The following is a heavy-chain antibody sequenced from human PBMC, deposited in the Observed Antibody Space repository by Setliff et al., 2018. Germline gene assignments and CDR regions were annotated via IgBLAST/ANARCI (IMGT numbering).Heavy chain of an antibody. CDR3: ARLPGYCNGGNCYGYYTFDI. V-gene: IGHV4-39*01. Sequence: SETLSLTCSVSGDSISSSSYYWGWIRQPPGKGLEWIGSINYSGITYYSPSLKRRVIVSVDTSKNQFSLKLSSVTAAGAAVYYCARLPGYCNGGNCYGYYTFDIWGQGTMVTVS. CDR1: GDSISSSSYY. D-gene: IGHD2-15*01. CDR2: INYSGIT. J-gene: IGHJ3*02.